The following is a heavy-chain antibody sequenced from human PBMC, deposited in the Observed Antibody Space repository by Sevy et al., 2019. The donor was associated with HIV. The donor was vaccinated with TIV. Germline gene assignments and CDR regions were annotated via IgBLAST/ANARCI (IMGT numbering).Heavy chain of an antibody. J-gene: IGHJ4*02. V-gene: IGHV4-61*01. CDR1: GGSVSTDSYC. Sequence: SETLSLTCTVSGGSVSTDSYCWSWIRQPPGKGLEWIGYLFYSGSTNYNPSLKSRVTISLDTSKNQFSLKLSSVTAADTAVYYCARCRSPYGDYATGSFDYWGQGALVTVSS. CDR3: ARCRSPYGDYATGSFDY. D-gene: IGHD4-17*01. CDR2: LFYSGST.